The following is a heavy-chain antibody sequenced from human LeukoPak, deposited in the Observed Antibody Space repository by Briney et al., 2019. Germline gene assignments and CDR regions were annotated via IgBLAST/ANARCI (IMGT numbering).Heavy chain of an antibody. D-gene: IGHD2-2*01. CDR1: GYTFTRHD. Sequence: ASVKVSCKASGYTFTRHDINWVRQATGQGLEWMGWMNPNSGNTGYAQKFQGRVTITRNTSISTAYMELSSLRSEDTAVFYCARGPHCSSLARPYYMDVWGKGTTVTVSS. CDR3: ARGPHCSSLARPYYMDV. V-gene: IGHV1-8*01. CDR2: MNPNSGNT. J-gene: IGHJ6*03.